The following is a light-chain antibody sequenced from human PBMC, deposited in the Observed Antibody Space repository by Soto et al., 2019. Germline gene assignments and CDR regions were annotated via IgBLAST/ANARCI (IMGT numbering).Light chain of an antibody. Sequence: EIVMTQSPATLSVSPGERATLSCRASQSVSSNLAWYQQKPGQAPRLLIYGASTRATGIPARFSGSGSGTEFTITISSLQSEDFAVYYCQQYNNWPPARTFGPGTKVDIK. CDR3: QQYNNWPPART. J-gene: IGKJ3*01. CDR2: GAS. V-gene: IGKV3-15*01. CDR1: QSVSSN.